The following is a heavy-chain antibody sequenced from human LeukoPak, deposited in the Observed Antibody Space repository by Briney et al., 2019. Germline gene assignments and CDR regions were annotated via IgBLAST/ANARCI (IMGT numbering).Heavy chain of an antibody. CDR3: ARVTPPRYCSGGSCWSPFDY. D-gene: IGHD2-15*01. V-gene: IGHV1-46*01. CDR1: GYTFTSYY. Sequence: ASVNVSCKASGYTFTSYYMHWVRQAPGQGLEWMGIINPSGGSTSYAQKFQGRVTMTRDTSTSTVYVELSSLRSKDTAVYYCARVTPPRYCSGGSCWSPFDYWGQGTLVTVSS. J-gene: IGHJ4*02. CDR2: INPSGGST.